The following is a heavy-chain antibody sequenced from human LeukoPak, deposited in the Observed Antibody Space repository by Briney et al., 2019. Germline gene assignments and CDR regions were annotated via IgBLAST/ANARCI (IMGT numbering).Heavy chain of an antibody. D-gene: IGHD2-2*01. V-gene: IGHV4-34*01. CDR2: INHSGST. CDR1: GGSFSGYY. Sequence: SETLSLTCAVYGGSFSGYYWSWIRQPPGKGLEWIGEINHSGSTNYNPSLKSRVTISVDTSKNQFSLKLSSVTAADTAVYYCARALVVPAATPPRDVWAKGTTVTVSS. J-gene: IGHJ6*04. CDR3: ARALVVPAATPPRDV.